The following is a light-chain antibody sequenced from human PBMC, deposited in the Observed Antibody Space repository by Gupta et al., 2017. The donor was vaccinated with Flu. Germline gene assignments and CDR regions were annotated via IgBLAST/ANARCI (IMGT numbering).Light chain of an antibody. V-gene: IGLV4-69*01. Sequence: RGHVVYVIAWKRQQQDTGPRYLMKINSDGSHSKGDGIPDRCSGSSSGAERYLTSSSLQAEDDADYYCQTWGTGIRVFGGGTKLTVL. CDR3: QTWGTGIRV. CDR2: INSDGSH. CDR1: RGHVVYV. J-gene: IGLJ3*02.